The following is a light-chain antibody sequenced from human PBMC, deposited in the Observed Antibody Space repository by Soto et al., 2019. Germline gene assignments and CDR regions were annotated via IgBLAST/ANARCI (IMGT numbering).Light chain of an antibody. J-gene: IGKJ2*01. CDR2: AAS. Sequence: DIQMTQSPSSLSASVGDRVTITCRASQSISSYLNWYQQKPGTAPKLLIYAASSLQSGVPSRFSGSGSGTDFTLTISSLQPEDFATYHCQQSYSTPYTFGQGTKVEIK. CDR1: QSISSY. V-gene: IGKV1-39*01. CDR3: QQSYSTPYT.